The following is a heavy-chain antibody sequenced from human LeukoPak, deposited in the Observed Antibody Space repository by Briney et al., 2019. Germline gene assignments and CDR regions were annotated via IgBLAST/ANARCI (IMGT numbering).Heavy chain of an antibody. CDR3: ARYDSSGYFRHAFDI. CDR1: GFTASSNY. J-gene: IGHJ3*02. V-gene: IGHV3-66*01. D-gene: IGHD3-22*01. Sequence: GGSLRLSCAASGFTASSNYMSWVRQVPGKGLEWVSLIYSGGSTYYADSVKGRFTISRDTSKNTLYLQMNSLRAEDTAVYYCARYDSSGYFRHAFDIWGQGTMVTVSS. CDR2: IYSGGST.